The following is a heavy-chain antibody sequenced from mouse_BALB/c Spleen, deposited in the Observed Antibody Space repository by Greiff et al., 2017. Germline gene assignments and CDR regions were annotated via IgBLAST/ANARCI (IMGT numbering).Heavy chain of an antibody. J-gene: IGHJ3*01. D-gene: IGHD2-10*01. CDR2: ISSGGGST. CDR3: ARLGLLWFAY. CDR1: GFAFSSYD. Sequence: VQLKESGGGLVKPGGSLKLSCAASGFAFSSYDMSWVRQTPEKRLEWVAYISSGGGSTYYPDTVKGRFTISRDNAKNTLYLQMSSLKSEDTAMYYCARLGLLWFAYWGQGTLVTVSA. V-gene: IGHV5-12-1*01.